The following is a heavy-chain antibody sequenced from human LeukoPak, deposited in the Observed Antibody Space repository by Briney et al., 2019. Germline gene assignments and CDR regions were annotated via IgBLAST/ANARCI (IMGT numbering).Heavy chain of an antibody. Sequence: PSETLSLTCTVSGGSTSSGSYYWSWIRQPAGKGLEWIGRIYTSGSTNYNPSLNGRVTMSVDTSKTQFYLNLRSVTAADTAIYYCARGIVRGVSAPDIWGQGTMVTVSS. CDR2: IYTSGST. D-gene: IGHD3-10*01. V-gene: IGHV4-61*02. CDR3: ARGIVRGVSAPDI. J-gene: IGHJ3*02. CDR1: GGSTSSGSYY.